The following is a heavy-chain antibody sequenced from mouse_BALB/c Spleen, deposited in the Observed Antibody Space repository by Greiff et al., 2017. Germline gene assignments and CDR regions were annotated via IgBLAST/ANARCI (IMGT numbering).Heavy chain of an antibody. V-gene: IGHV1S137*01. Sequence: QLQQSGAELVRPGVSVKISCKGSGYTFTDYAMHWVKQSHAKSLEWIGVISTYYGDASYNQKFKGKATMTVDKSSSTAYMELARLTSEDSAIYYCASHYGSSYDYAMDYWGQGTSVTVSS. CDR2: ISTYYGDA. D-gene: IGHD1-1*01. CDR3: ASHYGSSYDYAMDY. CDR1: GYTFTDYA. J-gene: IGHJ4*01.